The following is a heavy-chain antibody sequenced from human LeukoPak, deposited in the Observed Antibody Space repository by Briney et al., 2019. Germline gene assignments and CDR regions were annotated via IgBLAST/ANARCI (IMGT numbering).Heavy chain of an antibody. CDR1: GYSFTSYW. CDR2: IYPGDSDT. Sequence: GESLRISCKGSGYSFTSYWIGWVRQMPGKGLEWMGIIYPGDSDTRYSPSFQGQVTISADKSISTAYLQWSNLKASDTAIFYCARRVSSGYSFGFDYWGQGTLVTVSS. V-gene: IGHV5-51*01. CDR3: ARRVSSGYSFGFDY. J-gene: IGHJ4*02. D-gene: IGHD5-18*01.